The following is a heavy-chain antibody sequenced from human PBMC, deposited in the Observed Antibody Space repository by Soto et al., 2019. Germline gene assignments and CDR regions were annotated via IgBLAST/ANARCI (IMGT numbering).Heavy chain of an antibody. CDR1: GYAFTWVN. J-gene: IGHJ4*02. V-gene: IGHV1-3*01. D-gene: IGHD3-16*01. CDR2: LNAGNGNT. Sequence: ASVKVSCKASGYAFTWVNIHWVRQAPGQGFEWMAWLNAGNGNTKYAQNFQGRVTVTRDPSTTTAYMELNRLKSDDTAVYFCARVTLMGGEFDHWGQGTQVTVSS. CDR3: ARVTLMGGEFDH.